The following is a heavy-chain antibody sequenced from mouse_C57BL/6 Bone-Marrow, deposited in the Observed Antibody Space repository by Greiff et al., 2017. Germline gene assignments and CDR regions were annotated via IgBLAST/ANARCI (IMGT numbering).Heavy chain of an antibody. CDR2: ISDGGSYT. J-gene: IGHJ4*01. CDR1: GFTFSSYA. CDR3: ARVYYYAMDY. V-gene: IGHV5-4*01. Sequence: EVHLVESGGGLVKPGGSLKLSCAASGFTFSSYAMSWVRQTPEKRLEWVATISDGGSYTYYPDNVKGRSTISRDNAKNNLYLQMSHLKSEDTAMYYCARVYYYAMDYWGQGTSVTVSS.